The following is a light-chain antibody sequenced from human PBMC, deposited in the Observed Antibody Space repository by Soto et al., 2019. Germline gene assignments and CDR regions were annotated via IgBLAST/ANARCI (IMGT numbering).Light chain of an antibody. V-gene: IGKV1-5*03. CDR2: KAS. CDR3: QHYNSYSEA. CDR1: QTISSW. Sequence: DIQMTQSPSTLSGSVGDRVTITCRASQTISSWLAWYQQKPGKAPKLLIYKASTLNSGVPSRFSGSGSGTEFTLTISSLQPDDFETYDCQHYNSYSEAFGQGTKVELK. J-gene: IGKJ1*01.